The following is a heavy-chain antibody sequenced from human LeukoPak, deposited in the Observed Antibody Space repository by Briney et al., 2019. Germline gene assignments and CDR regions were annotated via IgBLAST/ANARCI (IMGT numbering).Heavy chain of an antibody. CDR3: AGGPSGGYGQILY. J-gene: IGHJ4*02. Sequence: GDIHYSGSTNYSPSLKSGVTISVETSKNKFSLDLSSVTAADTAVYYCAGGPSGGYGQILYWGQGTLVTVSS. CDR2: IHYSGST. V-gene: IGHV4-59*09. D-gene: IGHD1-26*01.